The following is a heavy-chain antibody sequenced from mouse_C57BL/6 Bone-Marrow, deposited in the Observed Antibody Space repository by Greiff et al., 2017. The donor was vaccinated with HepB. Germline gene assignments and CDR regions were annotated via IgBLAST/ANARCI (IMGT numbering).Heavy chain of an antibody. V-gene: IGHV5-9-1*02. D-gene: IGHD2-1*01. CDR2: ISSGGDYT. Sequence: EVQLQESGEGLVKPGGSLKLSCAASGFTFSSYAMSWVRQTPEKRLEWIAYISSGGDYTYYADTVKGRFTISTDNAWNTLYLQMISLKSEYSAMCYFTRGGGKDYWGQGTTLTVSS. J-gene: IGHJ2*01. CDR1: GFTFSSYA. CDR3: TRGGGKDY.